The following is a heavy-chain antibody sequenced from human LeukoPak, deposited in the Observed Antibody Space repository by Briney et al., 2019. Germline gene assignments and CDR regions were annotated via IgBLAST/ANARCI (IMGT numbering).Heavy chain of an antibody. CDR3: AKNSLRNYDSSGYYY. Sequence: PGGSLRLSYAASGFTFSSYAMSWVRQAPGKGLEWVSAISGSGGSTYYADSVKGRFTISRDNSKNTLYLQMNSLRAEDTAVYYCAKNSLRNYDSSGYYYWGQGTLVTVSS. D-gene: IGHD3-22*01. J-gene: IGHJ4*02. CDR2: ISGSGGST. CDR1: GFTFSSYA. V-gene: IGHV3-23*01.